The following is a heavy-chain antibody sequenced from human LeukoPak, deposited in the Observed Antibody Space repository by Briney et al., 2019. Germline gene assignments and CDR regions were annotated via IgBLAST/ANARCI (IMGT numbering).Heavy chain of an antibody. CDR2: IKKDGSDK. CDR1: GFTFSSYW. CDR3: ARGSDISTGYLFRFDY. V-gene: IGHV3-7*04. D-gene: IGHD3-9*01. Sequence: GGSLRLSCAASGFTFSSYWMSWVRQAPGKGLEWVANIKKDGSDKYYVDSVKGRFTISRDNAKNSLYLQMNSLRAEDTAVYYCARGSDISTGYLFRFDYWGQGTLVTVSS. J-gene: IGHJ4*02.